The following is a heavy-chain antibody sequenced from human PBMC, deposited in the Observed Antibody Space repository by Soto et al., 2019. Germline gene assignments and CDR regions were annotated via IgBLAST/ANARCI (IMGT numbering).Heavy chain of an antibody. CDR1: GFSLSTSGLG. J-gene: IGHJ5*02. D-gene: IGHD1-1*01. Sequence: QITLKESGPTLVKPTQTLTLTCTFSGFSLSTSGLGVAWIRQPPGKALEWLALIYWDDHQRYSPSLKSRLTITNDTSKNQVVLTMTDMHPVDTATFYCAHIPENNFRPNWFDPWGQGTLVSVS. CDR2: IYWDDHQ. V-gene: IGHV2-5*02. CDR3: AHIPENNFRPNWFDP.